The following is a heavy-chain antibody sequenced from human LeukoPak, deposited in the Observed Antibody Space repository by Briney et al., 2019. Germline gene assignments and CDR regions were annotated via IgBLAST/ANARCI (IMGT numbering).Heavy chain of an antibody. V-gene: IGHV3-9*01. CDR1: GFTFDDYA. CDR2: ISWNSGSI. D-gene: IGHD3-10*01. Sequence: GGSLRLSCAASGFTFDDYAMHWVRQAPGKGLEWASGISWNSGSIGYADSVKGRFTISRDNAKNSLYLQMNSLRAEDTALYYCAKDCGSGSYYYYYYYGMDVWGQGTTVTVSS. J-gene: IGHJ6*02. CDR3: AKDCGSGSYYYYYYYGMDV.